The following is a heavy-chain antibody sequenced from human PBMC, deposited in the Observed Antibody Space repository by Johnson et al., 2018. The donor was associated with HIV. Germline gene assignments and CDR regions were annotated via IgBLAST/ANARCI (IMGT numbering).Heavy chain of an antibody. V-gene: IGHV3-23*04. CDR1: GFTFSNAW. D-gene: IGHD3-3*02. Sequence: EVQLVESGGGLVQPGGSLRLSCAASGFTFSNAWMSWVRQAPGKGLEWVSGISDSGGNTYYADSVKGRFTISRDNSKNTLYLQMNSLRGEDTAIYYCALGTHSFNIWGQGTMVTVSS. CDR3: ALGTHSFNI. J-gene: IGHJ3*02. CDR2: ISDSGGNT.